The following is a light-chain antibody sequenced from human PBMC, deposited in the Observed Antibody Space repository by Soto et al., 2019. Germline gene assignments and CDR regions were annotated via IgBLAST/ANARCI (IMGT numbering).Light chain of an antibody. V-gene: IGLV3-9*01. J-gene: IGLJ2*01. CDR1: NIGRKN. CDR3: QVWDSSTVV. Sequence: SYELTQPLSVSVALGQTASITCGGNNIGRKNVHWYQQKPGQAPVLVIYRDSNRPSGIPERFSGSNSGNTATLTISRAQAGDEADYYCQVWDSSTVVFGGGTKVTVL. CDR2: RDS.